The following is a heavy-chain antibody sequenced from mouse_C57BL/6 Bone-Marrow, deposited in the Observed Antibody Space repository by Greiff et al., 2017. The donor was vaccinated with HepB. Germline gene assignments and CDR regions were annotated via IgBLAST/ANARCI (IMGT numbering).Heavy chain of an antibody. CDR1: GFTFSDYY. V-gene: IGHV5-16*01. Sequence: EVMLVESEGGLVQPGSSMKLSCTASGFTFSDYYMAWVRQVPEKGLEWVANINYDGSSTYYLDSLKSRFIISRDNAKNILYLQMSSLKSEDTATYYCARDVTTSPYWYFDVWGTGTTVTVSS. D-gene: IGHD2-1*01. CDR3: ARDVTTSPYWYFDV. CDR2: INYDGSST. J-gene: IGHJ1*03.